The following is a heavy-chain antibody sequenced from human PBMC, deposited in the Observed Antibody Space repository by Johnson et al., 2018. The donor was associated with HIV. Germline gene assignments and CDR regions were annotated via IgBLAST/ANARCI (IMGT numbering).Heavy chain of an antibody. CDR2: RSWSGGGP. J-gene: IGHJ3*02. CDR3: AREAGAFDI. CDR1: GFTFSSYG. V-gene: IGHV3-20*04. Sequence: MLLVESGGGVVQPGGSLRLSCAASGFTFSSYGMHWVRQAPGKGLELVSGRSWSGGGPSDADSVKVRFAVSIDNATNSLFLQMNSLRAEDTAVYYCAREAGAFDIWGQGTTVTVSP.